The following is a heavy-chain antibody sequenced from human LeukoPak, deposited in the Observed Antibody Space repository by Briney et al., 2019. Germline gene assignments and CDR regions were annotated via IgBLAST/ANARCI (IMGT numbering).Heavy chain of an antibody. CDR2: IYYSGST. Sequence: SETLSLTCTVSGVSISSSSYYWGWIRQPPGKGLEWIGSIYYSGSTYYNPSLKSRVTISVDTSKNQFSLKLSSVTAADTAVYYCARGTMIVEDAFDIWGQGTMVTVSS. V-gene: IGHV4-39*01. J-gene: IGHJ3*02. CDR1: GVSISSSSYY. D-gene: IGHD3-22*01. CDR3: ARGTMIVEDAFDI.